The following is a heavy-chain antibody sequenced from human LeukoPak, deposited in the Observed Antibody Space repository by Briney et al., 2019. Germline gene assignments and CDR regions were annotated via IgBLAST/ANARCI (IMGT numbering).Heavy chain of an antibody. Sequence: PSETLSLTCAVSGGSISSSNWWSWVRPPPGKGLEGVSYISSSGSIIYYADSVKGRFTISRDNAKNSLYLQMNSLRAEDTAVYYCARGHLAGYSSSLVWGQGTLVTVSS. V-gene: IGHV3-48*04. CDR3: ARGHLAGYSSSLV. CDR1: GGSISSSN. D-gene: IGHD6-13*01. J-gene: IGHJ4*02. CDR2: ISSSGSII.